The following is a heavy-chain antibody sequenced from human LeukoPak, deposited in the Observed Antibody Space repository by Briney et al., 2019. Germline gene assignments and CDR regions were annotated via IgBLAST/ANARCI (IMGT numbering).Heavy chain of an antibody. CDR1: GFTFSSYW. Sequence: GGSLRLSCAASGFTFSSYWLSWVRQAPGKGLEWVANIKQDGSEKYYVDSVKGQFTISRDNAKNSLCLQMNSLRADDTAVYYCARAGFNAFDIWGQGTMVTVSS. V-gene: IGHV3-7*05. CDR2: IKQDGSEK. J-gene: IGHJ3*02. CDR3: ARAGFNAFDI. D-gene: IGHD3-10*01.